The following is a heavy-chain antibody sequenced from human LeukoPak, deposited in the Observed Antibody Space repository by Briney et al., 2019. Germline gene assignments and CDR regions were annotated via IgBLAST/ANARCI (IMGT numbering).Heavy chain of an antibody. J-gene: IGHJ4*02. CDR3: ARASTMVRGVIIFDY. D-gene: IGHD3-10*01. CDR1: GGSISSYF. V-gene: IGHV4-59*01. Sequence: SETLSLTCTVSGGSISSYFWSWIRQPPGKGLEWIGYIYYSGSTNYNPSLKSRVTISVDTSKNQFSLKLSSVTAADTAVYYRARASTMVRGVIIFDYWGQGTLVTVSS. CDR2: IYYSGST.